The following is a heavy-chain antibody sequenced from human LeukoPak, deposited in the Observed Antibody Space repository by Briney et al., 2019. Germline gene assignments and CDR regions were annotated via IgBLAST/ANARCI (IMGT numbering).Heavy chain of an antibody. V-gene: IGHV3-21*01. J-gene: IGHJ4*02. D-gene: IGHD2-8*01. CDR2: ITTDGAHT. Sequence: MNWVRQAPGMGLEWVSSITTDGAHTFYADSIKGRFTISRDNAKRSMYLQMSSLRPEDTAVYFCAREPHGQVKGYWGQGTLVTVSS. CDR3: AREPHGQVKGY.